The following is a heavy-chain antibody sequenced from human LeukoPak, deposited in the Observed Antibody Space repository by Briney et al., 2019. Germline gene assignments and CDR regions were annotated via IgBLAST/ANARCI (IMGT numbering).Heavy chain of an antibody. J-gene: IGHJ1*01. Sequence: SETLSLTCAVSGGSISSGGYSWSWIRQPPGKGLEWIGYIYHSGSAYYNPSLKSRVTISVDTSKNQFSLKLSSVTAADTAVYYCASLGRTPPIAAAGTSITYFQHWGQGTLVTVSS. CDR3: ASLGRTPPIAAAGTSITYFQH. D-gene: IGHD6-13*01. V-gene: IGHV4-30-2*02. CDR1: GGSISSGGYS. CDR2: IYHSGSA.